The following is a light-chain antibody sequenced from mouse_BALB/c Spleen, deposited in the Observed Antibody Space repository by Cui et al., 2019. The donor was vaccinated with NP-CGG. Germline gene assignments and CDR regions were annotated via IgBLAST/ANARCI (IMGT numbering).Light chain of an antibody. CDR2: GTN. V-gene: IGLV1*01. CDR1: TGAVTTSNY. J-gene: IGLJ1*01. CDR3: ALWYSNHWV. Sequence: AVVTQASALTTSPGETVTLTCRSSTGAVTTSNYANWVQEKPDHLFTGLMGGTNNRAPGVPARFSGSLIEDKAALTITGAQTEDEAIYFCALWYSNHWVFGGGTKLTVL.